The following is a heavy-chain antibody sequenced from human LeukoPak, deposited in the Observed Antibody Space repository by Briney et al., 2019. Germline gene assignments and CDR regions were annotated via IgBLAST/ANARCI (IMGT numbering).Heavy chain of an antibody. CDR1: GGSLSSYY. CDR3: ARDVYCGGDCSYFDS. J-gene: IGHJ4*02. CDR2: IYSSGST. Sequence: SETLSLTCTVSGGSLSSYYWSWTRQPPGKGLEWIGYIYSSGSTNYNPSLKSRVTLSLDTSRNQFSLKLTSVTAADTAVYYCARDVYCGGDCSYFDSWGQGTLVTVSP. V-gene: IGHV4-59*01. D-gene: IGHD2-21*02.